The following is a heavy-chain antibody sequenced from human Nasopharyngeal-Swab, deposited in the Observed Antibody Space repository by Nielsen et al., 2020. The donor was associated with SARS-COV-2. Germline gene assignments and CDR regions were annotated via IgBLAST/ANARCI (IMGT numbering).Heavy chain of an antibody. CDR1: GYTFTSYG. J-gene: IGHJ4*02. V-gene: IGHV1-18*01. CDR3: ARDRRTTNTVDY. D-gene: IGHD4-17*01. CDR2: ISAYNGNT. Sequence: ASVKVSCKASGYTFTSYGISWVRQAPGQGLEWMGWISAYNGNTSYAQKLQGRVTMTTDTSTSTAYMELRSLRSDDTAVYYCARDRRTTNTVDYWGQGTLVTVSS.